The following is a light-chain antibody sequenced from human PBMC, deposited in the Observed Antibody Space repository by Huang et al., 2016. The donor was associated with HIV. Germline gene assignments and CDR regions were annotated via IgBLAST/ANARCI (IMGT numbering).Light chain of an antibody. J-gene: IGKJ4*01. CDR2: DAS. V-gene: IGKV3-11*01. Sequence: EIVLTQSPATLSLSPGERATLSCRASQSISTYLAWYQHRPGQSPRLLIYDASKRAVGVPTRFSGRGSGTDFTLTISSLEPEDFAVYFCQQRSGWLTFGGGTRVDI. CDR3: QQRSGWLT. CDR1: QSISTY.